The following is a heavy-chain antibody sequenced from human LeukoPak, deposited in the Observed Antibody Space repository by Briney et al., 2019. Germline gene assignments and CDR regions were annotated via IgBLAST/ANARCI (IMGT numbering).Heavy chain of an antibody. CDR1: GFTFSSYA. V-gene: IGHV3-23*01. Sequence: GGSLRLSCAASGFTFSSYAMSWVRQAPGKGLEWVSAISGSGGSTYYADSVKGRFIISRDNSKNTLYLQMNSLRAEDTAVFYCAKDHGVMIREVFHFWGQGTLVTVSS. CDR2: ISGSGGST. CDR3: AKDHGVMIREVFHF. D-gene: IGHD3-10*01. J-gene: IGHJ4*02.